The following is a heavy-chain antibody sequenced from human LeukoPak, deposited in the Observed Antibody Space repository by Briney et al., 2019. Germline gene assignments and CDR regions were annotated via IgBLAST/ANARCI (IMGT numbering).Heavy chain of an antibody. CDR1: GFTFSNAW. Sequence: PGGSLRLSCAASGFTFSNAWMSWVRQAPGKGLEWVGRIKSKTDGGTTDYAAPVKGRFTISRDDSKNTLYLQMNSLKTEDTAVYYCTTDLIVVVPAAASGYYYGMDVWGQGTTVTVSS. D-gene: IGHD2-2*01. J-gene: IGHJ6*02. CDR2: IKSKTDGGTT. CDR3: TTDLIVVVPAAASGYYYGMDV. V-gene: IGHV3-15*01.